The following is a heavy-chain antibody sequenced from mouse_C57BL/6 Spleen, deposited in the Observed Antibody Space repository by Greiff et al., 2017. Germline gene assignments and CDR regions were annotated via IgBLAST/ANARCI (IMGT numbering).Heavy chain of an antibody. V-gene: IGHV1-81*01. J-gene: IGHJ2*01. CDR3: AREEAYYSNYFDY. CDR2: IYPRSGNT. D-gene: IGHD2-5*01. Sequence: QVQLKESGAELARPGASVKLSCKASGYTFTSYGISWVKQRTGQGLEWIGEIYPRSGNTYYNEKFKGKATLTADKSSSTAYMELRSLTSEDSAVYFCAREEAYYSNYFDYWGQGTTLTVSS. CDR1: GYTFTSYG.